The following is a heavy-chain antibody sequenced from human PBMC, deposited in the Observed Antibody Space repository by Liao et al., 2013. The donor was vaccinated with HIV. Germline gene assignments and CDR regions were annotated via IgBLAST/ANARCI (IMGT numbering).Heavy chain of an antibody. Sequence: QVRLQQWGAGLLKPSETLSLTCAVYGGSFSDYYWSWIRQPPGKGLEWIGEVNHSGSTNYNPSLKSLFTISVDTSKNHFSLKLISVTAADTAVYYCATGIPAAGPNDAFDIWGQGTMVTVSS. CDR1: GGSFSDYY. D-gene: IGHD6-13*01. CDR3: ATGIPAAGPNDAFDI. CDR2: VNHSGST. V-gene: IGHV4-34*01. J-gene: IGHJ3*02.